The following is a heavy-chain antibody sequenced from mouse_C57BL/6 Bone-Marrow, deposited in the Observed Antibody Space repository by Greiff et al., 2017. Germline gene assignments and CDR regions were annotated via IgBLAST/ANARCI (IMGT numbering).Heavy chain of an antibody. CDR3: ARQEGFAY. V-gene: IGHV5-12*01. J-gene: IGHJ3*01. Sequence: EVKLMESGGGLVQPGGSLKLSCAASGFTFSDYYMYWVRQTPEKRLEWVAYLSNGGGSTYYPDTVKGRFTISRDNAKNTLYLQMSRLKSEDTAMYYCARQEGFAYWGQGTLVTVSA. CDR1: GFTFSDYY. CDR2: LSNGGGST.